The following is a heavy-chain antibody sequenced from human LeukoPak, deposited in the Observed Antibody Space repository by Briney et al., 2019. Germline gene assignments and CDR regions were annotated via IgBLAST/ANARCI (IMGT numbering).Heavy chain of an antibody. J-gene: IGHJ5*02. V-gene: IGHV3-23*01. Sequence: GGSLRLSCAASGFTFSSYAMSWVRQAPGKGLEWVSAISGSGGSTYYADSVKGRFTISRDNSKNTLYLQMNSLRAEDTAVYYCARAPMVRGVPHFNPLNWFDPWGQGTLVTVSS. D-gene: IGHD3-10*01. CDR3: ARAPMVRGVPHFNPLNWFDP. CDR2: ISGSGGST. CDR1: GFTFSSYA.